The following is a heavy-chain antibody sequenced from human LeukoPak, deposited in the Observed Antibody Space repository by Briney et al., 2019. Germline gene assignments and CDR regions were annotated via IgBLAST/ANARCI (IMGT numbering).Heavy chain of an antibody. CDR1: GFTFSSYG. Sequence: GGSLRLSCAASGFTFSSYGMHWVRQAPGKGLEWVAVISYDGSNKYYADSVKGRFTISRDNSKNTLYLQMNSLRAEDTAVYYCAKPSYYYGSGSYRLDYWGQGTLVTVSS. J-gene: IGHJ4*02. CDR3: AKPSYYYGSGSYRLDY. V-gene: IGHV3-30*18. D-gene: IGHD3-10*01. CDR2: ISYDGSNK.